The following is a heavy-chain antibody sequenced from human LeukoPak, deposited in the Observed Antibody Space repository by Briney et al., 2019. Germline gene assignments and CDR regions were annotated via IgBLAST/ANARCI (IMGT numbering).Heavy chain of an antibody. J-gene: IGHJ4*02. V-gene: IGHV4-39*01. Sequence: SETLSLTCTVSGGSISSSSYYWGWIRQPPGKGLEWMGSIYYSGSTYYNPSLKSRVTISVDTSKNQFSLKLISVTATDTAVYYCARGTPYYDSSGYYYFDYWGQGTLVTVSS. D-gene: IGHD3-22*01. CDR2: IYYSGST. CDR3: ARGTPYYDSSGYYYFDY. CDR1: GGSISSSSYY.